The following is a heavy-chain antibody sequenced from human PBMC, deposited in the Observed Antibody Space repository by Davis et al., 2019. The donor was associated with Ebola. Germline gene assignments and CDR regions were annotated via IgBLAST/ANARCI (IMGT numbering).Heavy chain of an antibody. J-gene: IGHJ6*02. V-gene: IGHV6-1*01. Sequence: HSQTLSLTCAISGNSVSGNSGAWNWIRQSPSRGLEWLGRTYYSSKWFNDYAVSAKSRITINPDTSKNQFSLQLSSVTPEDTAVYYCVRGWGRTGMGVWGQGTTVIVSS. CDR2: TYYSSKWFN. D-gene: IGHD1-26*01. CDR1: GNSVSGNSGA. CDR3: VRGWGRTGMGV.